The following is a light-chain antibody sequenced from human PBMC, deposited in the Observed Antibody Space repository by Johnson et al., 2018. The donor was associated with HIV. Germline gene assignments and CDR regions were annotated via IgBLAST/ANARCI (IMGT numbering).Light chain of an antibody. CDR1: TSSIGNNY. Sequence: QAVLTQPPSVSAAPGQKVTISCSGSTSSIGNNYVSWYQHLPGTAPKLLIYENNKRPSGIPARFSGSKSGTSATLGITGLQTGDEADYYCGTGVGSLSACVCGTGTKVTCL. V-gene: IGLV1-51*02. J-gene: IGLJ1*01. CDR2: ENN. CDR3: GTGVGSLSACV.